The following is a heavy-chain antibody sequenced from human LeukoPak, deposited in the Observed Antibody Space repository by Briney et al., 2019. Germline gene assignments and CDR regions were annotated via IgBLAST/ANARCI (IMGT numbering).Heavy chain of an antibody. J-gene: IGHJ4*02. V-gene: IGHV3-74*01. CDR1: GFTFSSSW. CDR3: ARLIAAPLYYFDY. Sequence: GGSLRLSCAASGFTFSSSWMHWVRQAPGKGLVWVSRINSDGSSTNYADSVKGRFTISRDNAKNTLYLQMNSLRAEDTAVYYCARLIAAPLYYFDYWGQGTLVTVSS. CDR2: INSDGSST. D-gene: IGHD6-13*01.